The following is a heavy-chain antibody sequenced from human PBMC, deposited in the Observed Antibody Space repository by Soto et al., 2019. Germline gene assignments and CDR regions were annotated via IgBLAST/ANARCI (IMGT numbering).Heavy chain of an antibody. V-gene: IGHV4-61*01. Sequence: SETLSLTCTVSGGSVNTGTSYWTWIRQPPGRGMEWIGYIYFTGGTKYDPSLKSRVTMSLDTSSNQFSLRLSAVTTADTAVYFCARLTSSRWFDPWGQGTLVTVSS. CDR1: GGSVNTGTSY. CDR2: IYFTGGT. J-gene: IGHJ5*02. CDR3: ARLTSSRWFDP. D-gene: IGHD2-2*01.